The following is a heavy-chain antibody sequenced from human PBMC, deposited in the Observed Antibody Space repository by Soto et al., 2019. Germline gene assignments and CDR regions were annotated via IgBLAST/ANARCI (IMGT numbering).Heavy chain of an antibody. V-gene: IGHV2-5*01. CDR3: AHRPDDSGYFDY. CDR1: GFSLSSTGVG. J-gene: IGHJ4*02. CDR2: IYWNDDK. D-gene: IGHD3-22*01. Sequence: QITLKESGPTLLKPTQTLTLTCSFSGFSLSSTGVGVGWIRQPPGKALEWVALIYWNDDKRYSPSLRSRLTITKDTSKNQVFRTVTNTDPVDTATYDCAHRPDDSGYFDYWGQGALVTVSS.